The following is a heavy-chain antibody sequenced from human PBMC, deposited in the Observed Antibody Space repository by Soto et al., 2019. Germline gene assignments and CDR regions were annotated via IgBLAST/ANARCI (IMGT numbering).Heavy chain of an antibody. CDR3: AKFYDYGDRNYWYFDL. CDR1: GFSFRSYV. Sequence: EVQLLESGGDLVQPGGSPRLSCAASGFSFRSYVMSWVRQAPGKGLGWVSAISGSDGRTYYADSVKGRFTISRDNSKNTLYLQMNSLRAEDTAVYYCAKFYDYGDRNYWYFDLWGRGTLVTVSS. CDR2: ISGSDGRT. D-gene: IGHD4-17*01. V-gene: IGHV3-23*01. J-gene: IGHJ2*01.